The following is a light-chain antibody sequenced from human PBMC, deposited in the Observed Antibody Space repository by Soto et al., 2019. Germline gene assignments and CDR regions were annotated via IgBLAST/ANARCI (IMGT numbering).Light chain of an antibody. CDR1: QSVLTY. Sequence: EVVMTQSPATLSVSPGERATVSCRASQSVLTYVAWYQQKPGQAPRLLIYGASTRATGVPARFSGSGSGTEFTLSISSLQSEDSAVYYCHQYNSWPPYTFGQGTRLEIK. CDR3: HQYNSWPPYT. CDR2: GAS. V-gene: IGKV3-15*01. J-gene: IGKJ5*01.